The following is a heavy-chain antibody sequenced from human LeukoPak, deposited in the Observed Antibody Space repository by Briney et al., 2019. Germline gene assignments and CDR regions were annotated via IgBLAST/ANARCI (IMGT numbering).Heavy chain of an antibody. CDR2: IYYSGST. D-gene: IGHD5-24*01. Sequence: SETLSLTCTVSGGFISSSSYYWGWIRQPPGKGLEWIGSIYYSGSTYYNPSLKSRVTISVDTSKNQFSLKLSSVTAADTAVYYCARARGDGYVAYWGQGTLVTVSS. CDR3: ARARGDGYVAY. J-gene: IGHJ4*02. CDR1: GGFISSSSYY. V-gene: IGHV4-39*07.